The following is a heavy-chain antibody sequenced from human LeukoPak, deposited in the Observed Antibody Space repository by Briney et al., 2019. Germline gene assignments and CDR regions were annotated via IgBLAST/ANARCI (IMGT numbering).Heavy chain of an antibody. D-gene: IGHD6-13*01. CDR1: GFTFSSYS. CDR3: ASTPGYSSSWYGDWYFDL. J-gene: IGHJ2*01. CDR2: ISSSSSTI. V-gene: IGHV3-48*01. Sequence: PGGSLRLSCAASGFTFSSYSMDWVRQAPGKGLEWVSYISSSSSTIYYADSVKGRFTISRDNAKNSLYLQMNSLRAEDTAVYYCASTPGYSSSWYGDWYFDLWGRGTLVTVSS.